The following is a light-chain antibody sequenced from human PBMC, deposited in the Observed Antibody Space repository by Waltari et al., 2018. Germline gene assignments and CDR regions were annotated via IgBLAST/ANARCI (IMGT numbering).Light chain of an antibody. J-gene: IGLJ1*01. V-gene: IGLV2-14*01. Sequence: QSALTQPASVSGSPGQSITISCTGSSTDVGAYNFVSWYQQHPGKVPKLILYDVGNRPPGTPHRFAASKSGNTASLTISGLQEEDEGEYYCSSYTTSTTLLFGTGTRLTVL. CDR3: SSYTTSTTLL. CDR1: STDVGAYNF. CDR2: DVG.